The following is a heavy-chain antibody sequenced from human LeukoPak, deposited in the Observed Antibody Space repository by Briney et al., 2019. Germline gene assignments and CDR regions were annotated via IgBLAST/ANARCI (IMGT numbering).Heavy chain of an antibody. CDR2: ISSSSTI. CDR1: GFTFSSYS. Sequence: GGSLRLSCAASGFTFSSYSMNWVRQAPGKGLEWVSYISSSSTIYYADSVKGRFTISRDNAKNSLYLQMNSLRAEDTAVYYCARDYRAFDIWGQGTMVTVSS. D-gene: IGHD3-16*02. V-gene: IGHV3-48*01. CDR3: ARDYRAFDI. J-gene: IGHJ3*02.